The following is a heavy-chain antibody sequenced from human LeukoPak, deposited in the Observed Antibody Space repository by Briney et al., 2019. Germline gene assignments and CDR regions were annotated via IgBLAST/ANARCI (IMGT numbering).Heavy chain of an antibody. D-gene: IGHD3/OR15-3a*01. Sequence: GGSLRLSCAASGFTFRTYSMNWVRQAPGKGLEWVSSISSDSKYIFCADSLKGRFTISRDNAKNSLYLQVISLRVEDTAVYYCARVAFGLYVMDVWGQGTTVTVSS. V-gene: IGHV3-21*01. J-gene: IGHJ6*02. CDR1: GFTFRTYS. CDR2: ISSDSKYI. CDR3: ARVAFGLYVMDV.